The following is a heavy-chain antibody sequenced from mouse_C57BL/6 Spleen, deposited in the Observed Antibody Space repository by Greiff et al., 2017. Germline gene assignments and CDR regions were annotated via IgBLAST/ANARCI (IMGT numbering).Heavy chain of an antibody. CDR3: ARSVYYRSADY. Sequence: VQLQQSGPELVKPGASVKMSCKASGYTFTNYCMSWVKQSPGQSLEWIGDINPSNGGTSYNQKFKGKATLTVDKSSSTAYMQLRSLTSEDSAVYYCARSVYYRSADYWGQGTTLTVSS. CDR2: INPSNGGT. V-gene: IGHV1-26*01. D-gene: IGHD1-1*01. CDR1: GYTFTNYC. J-gene: IGHJ2*01.